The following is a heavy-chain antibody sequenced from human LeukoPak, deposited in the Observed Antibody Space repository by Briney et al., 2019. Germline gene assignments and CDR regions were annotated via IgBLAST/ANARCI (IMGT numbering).Heavy chain of an antibody. Sequence: PSETLTLTCAVYGGSFSNYFCSWLRQPPGKGLEWIGEINHGGGTNYNPSLKSRVTISVDTSKNQFSLQLTSVTAADTAVYYCARGLEYDFWSGNYSDGFDVWDQGTMVTVSS. D-gene: IGHD3/OR15-3a*01. CDR3: ARGLEYDFWSGNYSDGFDV. J-gene: IGHJ3*01. V-gene: IGHV4-34*01. CDR1: GGSFSNYF. CDR2: INHGGGT.